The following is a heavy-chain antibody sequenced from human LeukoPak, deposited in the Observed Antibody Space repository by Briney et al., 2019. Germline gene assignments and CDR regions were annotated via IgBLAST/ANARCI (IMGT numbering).Heavy chain of an antibody. CDR2: ISGSGGST. CDR1: GFTFSSYA. V-gene: IGHV3-23*01. D-gene: IGHD5-24*01. CDR3: AKTHNGDGYNYQNAFDI. J-gene: IGHJ3*02. Sequence: GGSLRRSCAASGFTFSSYAMSWDRQAPGKGLEWVSAISGSGGSTYYADSVKGRFTISRDNSKNTLYLQMNSLRAEDTAVYYCAKTHNGDGYNYQNAFDIWGQGTMVTVSS.